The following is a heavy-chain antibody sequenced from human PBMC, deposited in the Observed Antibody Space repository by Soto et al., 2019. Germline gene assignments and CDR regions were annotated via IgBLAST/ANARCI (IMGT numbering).Heavy chain of an antibody. V-gene: IGHV1-3*01. D-gene: IGHD3-10*01. Sequence: QVQLVQSGAEVKKPGASVKVSCEASGYNFKTYSIHWVRQAPGHRLEWMGSINAGSGDTKYSPQCQGRVTIIRDTSATTAYMDLRNLRFEDTAVYYCARNRLLWYEDFDPWGQGTLVTVSS. J-gene: IGHJ5*02. CDR3: ARNRLLWYEDFDP. CDR1: GYNFKTYS. CDR2: INAGSGDT.